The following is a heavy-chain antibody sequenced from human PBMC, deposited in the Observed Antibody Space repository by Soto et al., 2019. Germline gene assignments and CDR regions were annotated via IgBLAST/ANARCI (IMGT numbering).Heavy chain of an antibody. V-gene: IGHV1-69*01. J-gene: IGHJ5*02. CDR3: ARGADSLNWFDP. D-gene: IGHD2-21*02. Sequence: QVQLVQSGAEVKKPGSSVKVSCKASGGTFSSYAISWVRQAPGQGLEWMGGIIPIFGTANYAQKFQGRVRITAEESTSPAYMELSNLRSEDTAVYCCARGADSLNWFDPWGQGTLVAVSS. CDR1: GGTFSSYA. CDR2: IIPIFGTA.